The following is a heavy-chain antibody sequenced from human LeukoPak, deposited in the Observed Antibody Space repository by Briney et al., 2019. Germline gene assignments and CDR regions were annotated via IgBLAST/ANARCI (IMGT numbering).Heavy chain of an antibody. CDR2: ISGSGDST. CDR1: GFTLSNYS. V-gene: IGHV3-23*01. D-gene: IGHD2/OR15-2a*01. Sequence: PGGSLRLSCAASGFTLSNYSMSWVRQAPGKGLEWVSAISGSGDSTYYADSVKGRFTISRDNSKNTLYLQMNSLRAEDTAVYYCASAFLWARYYYYYMDVWGKGTTVTVSS. J-gene: IGHJ6*03. CDR3: ASAFLWARYYYYYMDV.